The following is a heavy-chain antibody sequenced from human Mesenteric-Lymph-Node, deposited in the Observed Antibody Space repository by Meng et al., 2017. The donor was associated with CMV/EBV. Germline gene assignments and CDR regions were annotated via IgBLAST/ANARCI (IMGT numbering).Heavy chain of an antibody. V-gene: IGHV3-23*03. J-gene: IGHJ1*01. CDR1: GLSFSDYA. CDR2: IDHGGNKI. Sequence: CTASGLSFSDYAMSWVRQAPGKGLEWVSGIDHGGNKIYYEDSVRGRFTISRDNSKNALYLQMSGLRAEDTAVYYCAKGAVADIVQHWGQGTLVTVSS. D-gene: IGHD6-19*01. CDR3: AKGAVADIVQH.